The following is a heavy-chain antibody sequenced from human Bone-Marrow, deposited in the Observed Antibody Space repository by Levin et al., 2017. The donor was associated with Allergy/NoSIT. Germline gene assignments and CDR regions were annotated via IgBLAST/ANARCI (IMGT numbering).Heavy chain of an antibody. V-gene: IGHV1-18*01. CDR2: ISDYTGDT. CDR3: ARDSHFGGKHSAGSEFDH. D-gene: IGHD3-10*01. J-gene: IGHJ4*02. CDR1: GYSFSYYG. Sequence: GESLKISCKASGYSFSYYGMSWVRQAPGQGLEWVGCISDYTGDTIHAQNFKGKVTLTTHKYTNTAFMELRNLRSHDAAGYVFARDSHFGGKHSAGSEFDHWGQGTLVSVSS.